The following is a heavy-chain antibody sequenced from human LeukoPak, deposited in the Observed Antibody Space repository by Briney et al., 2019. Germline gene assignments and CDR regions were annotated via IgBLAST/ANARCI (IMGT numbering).Heavy chain of an antibody. CDR2: ISYDGSNK. J-gene: IGHJ4*02. D-gene: IGHD3-10*01. CDR1: GFTFSSYG. CDR3: AKVQRFGEFDY. V-gene: IGHV3-30*18. Sequence: GGSLRLSCAASGFTFSSYGMHWVRQAPGKGLERVAVISYDGSNKYYADSVKGRFTISRDNSKNTLYLQMNSLRAEDTAVYYCAKVQRFGEFDYWGQGTLVTVSS.